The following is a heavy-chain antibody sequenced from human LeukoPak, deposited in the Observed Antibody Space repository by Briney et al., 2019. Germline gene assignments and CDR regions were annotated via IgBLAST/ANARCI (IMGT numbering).Heavy chain of an antibody. CDR1: GRPYYSYY. CDR2: MNHSGSH. V-gene: IGHV4-34*01. D-gene: IGHD6-13*01. CDR3: ARARIAAR. J-gene: IGHJ4*02. Sequence: PSETLSLTCAVYGRPYYSYYWRWIRPPTGKAVEWIGEMNHSGSHNYHLSLKSRVTISVDTSKKQFSLKLSSINAAATAVYFCARARIAARWGQGTLVTVSS.